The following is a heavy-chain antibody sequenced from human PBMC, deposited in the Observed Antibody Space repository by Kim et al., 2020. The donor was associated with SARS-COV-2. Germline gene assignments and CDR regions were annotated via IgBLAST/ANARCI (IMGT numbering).Heavy chain of an antibody. V-gene: IGHV3-30*04. CDR2: ISYDGSYH. D-gene: IGHD2-2*02. J-gene: IGHJ6*02. CDR3: ARERHQNYLYYYGMYV. Sequence: GGSLRLSCVASGFAFRDSPFHWVRQAPGRGLEWVALISYDGSYHYYAASVKGRFTISRDNANTLSLQMDSLRIEDTAVYYCARERHQNYLYYYGMYVWV. CDR1: GFAFRDSP.